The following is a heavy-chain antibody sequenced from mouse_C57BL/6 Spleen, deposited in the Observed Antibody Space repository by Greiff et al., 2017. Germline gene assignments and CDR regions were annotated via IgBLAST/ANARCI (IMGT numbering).Heavy chain of an antibody. CDR3: AREGRTGPFAY. D-gene: IGHD3-3*01. V-gene: IGHV1-76*01. CDR2: IYPGSGNT. J-gene: IGHJ3*01. Sequence: VKLMESGAELVRPGASVKLSCKASGYTFTDYYINWVKQRPGQGLEWIARIYPGSGNTYYNEKFKGKATLTAEKSSSTAYMQLSSLTSEDSAVYFCAREGRTGPFAYWGQGTLVTVSA. CDR1: GYTFTDYY.